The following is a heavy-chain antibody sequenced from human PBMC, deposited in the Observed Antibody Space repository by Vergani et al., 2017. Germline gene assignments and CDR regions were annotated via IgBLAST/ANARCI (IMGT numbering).Heavy chain of an antibody. Sequence: VQLVESGAEVKKSGASVMLSCKSSGYSFTNFGVTWVRQAPGQGLEWMGWINTNTGNPTYAQGFTGRFVFSLDTSVSTAYLQISSLKAEDTAVYYCARPGIAAAGTRIHYYYYGMDVWGQGTTVTVSS. V-gene: IGHV7-4-1*02. CDR2: INTNTGNP. CDR3: ARPGIAAAGTRIHYYYYGMDV. D-gene: IGHD6-13*01. CDR1: GYSFTNFG. J-gene: IGHJ6*02.